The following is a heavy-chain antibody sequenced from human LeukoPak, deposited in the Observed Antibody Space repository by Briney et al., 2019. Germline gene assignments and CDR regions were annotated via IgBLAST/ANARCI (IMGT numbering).Heavy chain of an antibody. V-gene: IGHV1-69*04. CDR2: IIPILGIA. J-gene: IGHJ4*02. CDR1: GGTFSSYA. D-gene: IGHD6-13*01. CDR3: ASDLVSSWALYFFDY. Sequence: SVKVSCKASGGTFSSYAISWVRQAPGQGLEWMGRIIPILGIANYIQKFQSRVTITADKSTSTAYMELSSLRYEDTAVYYCASDLVSSWALYFFDYWDQGTLVTVSS.